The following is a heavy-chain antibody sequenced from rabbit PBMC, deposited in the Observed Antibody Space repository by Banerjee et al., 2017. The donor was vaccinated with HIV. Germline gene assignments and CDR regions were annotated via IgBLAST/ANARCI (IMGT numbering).Heavy chain of an antibody. CDR3: ARGLVAGDCFDL. CDR2: IYAGSSGIT. V-gene: IGHV1S45*01. D-gene: IGHD4-1*01. Sequence: QEQLEESGGDLVKPEGSLTITCTASGFSFSTSYYACWVRQAPGKGLEWIACIYAGSSGITYYASWAKGRFTISKTSSSTVTLQMTGLTAADTATYFCARGLVAGDCFDLWGQGTLVTVS. CDR1: GFSFSTSYY. J-gene: IGHJ5*01.